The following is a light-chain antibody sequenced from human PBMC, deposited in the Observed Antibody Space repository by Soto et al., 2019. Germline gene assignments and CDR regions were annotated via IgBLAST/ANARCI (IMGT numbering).Light chain of an antibody. Sequence: EIVLTQSPGTLSLSPGERATLSCRASQSVSSSYLAWYQQKPGQAPRLLIYGASSRATGIPDRFSGSGSGTDFTLTISRLEPEDFSLYYCQQYGSSPPTFGQGTNV. CDR2: GAS. J-gene: IGKJ1*01. CDR3: QQYGSSPPT. CDR1: QSVSSSY. V-gene: IGKV3-20*01.